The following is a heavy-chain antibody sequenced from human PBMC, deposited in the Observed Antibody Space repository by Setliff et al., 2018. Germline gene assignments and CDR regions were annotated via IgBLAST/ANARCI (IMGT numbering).Heavy chain of an antibody. CDR1: GSSIISDYY. CDR3: ARGGLNEGWGSYRFEGYYYYGMDV. CDR2: IFQSGNT. Sequence: SETLSLTCAVSGSSIISDYYWVWIRQPPGRGLEWIGSIFQSGNTYYNPSLKSRVTISVDTSKNQFSLKVNSVTAADTAVYYCARGGLNEGWGSYRFEGYYYYGMDVWGQGTTVTVSS. D-gene: IGHD3-16*02. J-gene: IGHJ6*02. V-gene: IGHV4-38-2*01.